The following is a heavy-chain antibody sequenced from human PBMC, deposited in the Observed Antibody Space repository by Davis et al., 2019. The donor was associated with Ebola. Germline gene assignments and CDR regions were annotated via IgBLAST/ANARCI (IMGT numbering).Heavy chain of an antibody. CDR1: GYTFGSYS. D-gene: IGHD2-15*01. Sequence: AASVKVSCKASGYTFGSYSIHWVRQAPGQGLEWMGWINGGSGDTKYSQNFQGRVTITRDTSASTAYMEVRSLRSDDTAVYYCARGGDIVVVVAATSGPNYYYGMDVWGQGTTVTVSS. CDR2: INGGSGDT. J-gene: IGHJ6*02. V-gene: IGHV1-3*01. CDR3: ARGGDIVVVVAATSGPNYYYGMDV.